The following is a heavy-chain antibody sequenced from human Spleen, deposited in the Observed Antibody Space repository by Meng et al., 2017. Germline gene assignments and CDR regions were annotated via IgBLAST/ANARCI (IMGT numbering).Heavy chain of an antibody. D-gene: IGHD6-19*01. V-gene: IGHV4-38-2*02. CDR3: AGVTSGWSGPAY. CDR1: GYSISSGYY. CDR2: IYHSGST. Sequence: SETLSLTCSVSGYSISSGYYWGWIRQPPGKGLEWLGHIYHSGSTYYNPSLKSRVTISVDTSKNQFSLKLTSVAAADTAVYYCAGVTSGWSGPAYWGQGTLVTVSS. J-gene: IGHJ4*02.